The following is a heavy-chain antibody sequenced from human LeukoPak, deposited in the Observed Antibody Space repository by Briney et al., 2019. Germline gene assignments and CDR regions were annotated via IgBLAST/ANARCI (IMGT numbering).Heavy chain of an antibody. D-gene: IGHD3-10*01. CDR1: GFTVSSNY. CDR3: ARDPYYTSGGRWFDP. V-gene: IGHV3-66*01. CDR2: IYSGGSP. J-gene: IGHJ5*02. Sequence: GGSLRLSCAASGFTVSSNYMSWVRQAPGKGLEWVSVIYSGGSPYYADSVKGRFTISRDNSKNTLYLQMNSLRAEDTAVYYCARDPYYTSGGRWFDPWGQGTLVTVSS.